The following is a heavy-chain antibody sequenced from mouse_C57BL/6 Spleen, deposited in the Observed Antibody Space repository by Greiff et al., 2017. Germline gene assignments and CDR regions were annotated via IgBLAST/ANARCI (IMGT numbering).Heavy chain of an antibody. J-gene: IGHJ4*01. CDR3: AKNYGYDPYYAMDY. Sequence: QVQLKESGPGLVQPSQSLSITCTVSGFSLTSYGVHWVRQSPGKGLEWLGVIWRGGSTDYNAAFMSRLSITKDNSKSQVFFKMNSLQADDTAIYYCAKNYGYDPYYAMDYWGQGTSVTVSS. V-gene: IGHV2-5*01. CDR2: IWRGGST. D-gene: IGHD2-2*01. CDR1: GFSLTSYG.